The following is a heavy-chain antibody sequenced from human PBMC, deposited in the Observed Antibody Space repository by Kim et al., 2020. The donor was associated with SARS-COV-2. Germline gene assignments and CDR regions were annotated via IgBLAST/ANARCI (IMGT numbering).Heavy chain of an antibody. J-gene: IGHJ5*01. V-gene: IGHV4-59*11. CDR2: VYHSGST. CDR1: GAYITNHY. Sequence: SETLSLTCTVSGAYITNHYWSWIRQPPGKGLEWIGNVYHSGSTSYNPSLKSRVTMSVETSKRQLSLQVTSVTAADTAIYYCVREGYFDGGSFFFDSWGPGTLVTVSS. D-gene: IGHD2-15*01. CDR3: VREGYFDGGSFFFDS.